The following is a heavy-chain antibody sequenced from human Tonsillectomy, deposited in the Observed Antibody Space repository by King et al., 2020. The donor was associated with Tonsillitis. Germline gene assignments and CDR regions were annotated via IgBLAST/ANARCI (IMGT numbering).Heavy chain of an antibody. J-gene: IGHJ4*02. V-gene: IGHV4-31*03. Sequence: VQLQESGPGLVKPSQTLSLTCTVSGGSISSGGYYWNWIRQHPGKGLEWIGYIYYSGSTYYNPSLKSRGTISQDTSKNQFSLRLSSVTAADTAVYYCARAHRNYYFDYWGQGTLVTVSS. CDR1: GGSISSGGYY. CDR3: ARAHRNYYFDY. CDR2: IYYSGST. D-gene: IGHD4-11*01.